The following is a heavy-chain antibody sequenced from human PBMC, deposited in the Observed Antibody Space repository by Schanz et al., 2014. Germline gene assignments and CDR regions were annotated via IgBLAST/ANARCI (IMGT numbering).Heavy chain of an antibody. CDR3: ARESVSRTRLFDP. CDR1: GYTFTNYG. Sequence: QVRLVQSGAELKMPGATVKVSCETSGYTFTNYGVSWVRQAPGQGLEWVAWISPYNGNTAYAQNLKGRVRMTTDTSTATAYMELRSLTSDDTAVYYCARESVSRTRLFDPWGQGTLVTVSS. D-gene: IGHD3-3*01. V-gene: IGHV1-18*01. J-gene: IGHJ5*02. CDR2: ISPYNGNT.